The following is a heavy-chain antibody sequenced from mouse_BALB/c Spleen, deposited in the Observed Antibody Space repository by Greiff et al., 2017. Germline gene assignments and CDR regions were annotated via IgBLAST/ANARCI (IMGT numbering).Heavy chain of an antibody. V-gene: IGHV1S81*02. J-gene: IGHJ3*01. Sequence: VQLQQPGAELVKPGASVKLSCKASGYTFTSYWMHWVKQRPGQGLEWIGEINPSNGRTNYNEKFKSKATLTVDKSSSTAYMQLSSLTSEDSAVYYCAGGSQAWFAYWGQGTLVTVSA. CDR1: GYTFTSYW. D-gene: IGHD1-1*02. CDR3: AGGSQAWFAY. CDR2: INPSNGRT.